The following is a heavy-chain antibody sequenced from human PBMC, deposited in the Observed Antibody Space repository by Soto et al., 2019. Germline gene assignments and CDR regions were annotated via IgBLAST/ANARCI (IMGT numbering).Heavy chain of an antibody. D-gene: IGHD2-2*01. V-gene: IGHV1-58*01. Sequence: QMQLVQSGPEVKKPGTSVKVSCKASGFTFTSSAVQWVRQARGQRLEWIGWFVVGSGNTNYAQKFQERVTITRDMSTSTAYMELSSLRSEDTAVYYCAAHPTRCSSTSCYYYYYYGMDVWGQGTTVTVSS. J-gene: IGHJ6*02. CDR1: GFTFTSSA. CDR2: FVVGSGNT. CDR3: AAHPTRCSSTSCYYYYYYGMDV.